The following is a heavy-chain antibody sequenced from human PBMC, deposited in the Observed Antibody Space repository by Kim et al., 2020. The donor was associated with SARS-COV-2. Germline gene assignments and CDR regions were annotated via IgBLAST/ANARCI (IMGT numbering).Heavy chain of an antibody. CDR3: ARWSGGSGSFDY. Sequence: GGSLRLSCAASGFTFSSYEMNWVRQAPGKGLEWVSYISSSGSTIYYADSVKGRFTISRDNAKNSLYLQMNSLRAEDTAVYYCARWSGGSGSFDYWGQGTLVTVSS. CDR1: GFTFSSYE. J-gene: IGHJ4*02. D-gene: IGHD3-10*01. V-gene: IGHV3-48*03. CDR2: ISSSGSTI.